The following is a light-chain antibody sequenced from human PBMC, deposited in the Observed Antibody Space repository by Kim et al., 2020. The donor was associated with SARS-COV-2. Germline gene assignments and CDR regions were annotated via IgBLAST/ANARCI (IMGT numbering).Light chain of an antibody. Sequence: SYELTQPPSVSVSPGQTASITCSGDKLGDKYACWYQQKPGQSPVLVIYQDSKRPSGIPERFSGSNSGNTATLTISGTQAMDEADYYCQAWDSSTLYVFGTVNTATVL. CDR3: QAWDSSTLYV. CDR2: QDS. CDR1: KLGDKY. V-gene: IGLV3-1*01. J-gene: IGLJ1*01.